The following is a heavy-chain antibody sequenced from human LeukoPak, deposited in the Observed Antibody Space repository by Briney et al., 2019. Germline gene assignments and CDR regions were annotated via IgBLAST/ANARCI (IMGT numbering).Heavy chain of an antibody. J-gene: IGHJ4*02. CDR3: AKERSRGGDCLDY. D-gene: IGHD2-21*02. V-gene: IGHV3-30*02. CDR1: RFTFSSCG. Sequence: GGSLRLSCGASRFTFSSCGMHWVRQAPGKGLEWVAFIRYDGSNKYYADSVKGRFTISRDNSKNTLYLQMNSLRAEETAVYYCAKERSRGGDCLDYWGQGTLVTVSS. CDR2: IRYDGSNK.